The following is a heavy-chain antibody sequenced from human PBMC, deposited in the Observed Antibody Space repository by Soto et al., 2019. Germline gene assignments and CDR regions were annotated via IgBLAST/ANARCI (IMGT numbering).Heavy chain of an antibody. J-gene: IGHJ6*02. CDR1: GYTFTSYG. V-gene: IGHV1-18*01. Sequence: ASVKVSCRASGYTFTSYGMSCVRQAPGQGXEWMGWISHYNGNKNYAQKIQGRVNMNKDTYTSTDYMELRSLRYDDTAVYYCARKYSGYDSGYYYYGMDVWGQGTTVTVSS. CDR2: ISHYNGNK. D-gene: IGHD5-12*01. CDR3: ARKYSGYDSGYYYYGMDV.